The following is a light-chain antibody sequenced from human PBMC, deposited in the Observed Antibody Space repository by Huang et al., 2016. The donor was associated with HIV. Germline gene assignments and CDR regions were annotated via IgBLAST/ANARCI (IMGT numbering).Light chain of an antibody. V-gene: IGKV3-15*01. Sequence: EIVMTQSPATLSVSPGERATLSCRASQRVSSNLAWYQQKPGQAPRLLIYDASTRATGIPARFSGSGSGTEFTLTISSLQSEDFAVYYCQQYNNWPPGAFGQGTKVEIK. J-gene: IGKJ1*01. CDR2: DAS. CDR1: QRVSSN. CDR3: QQYNNWPPGA.